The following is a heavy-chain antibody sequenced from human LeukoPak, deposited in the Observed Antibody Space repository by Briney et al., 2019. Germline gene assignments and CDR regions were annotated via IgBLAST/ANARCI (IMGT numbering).Heavy chain of an antibody. V-gene: IGHV3-33*01. J-gene: IGHJ4*02. D-gene: IGHD3-22*01. CDR1: GFTFSSYG. CDR3: AREAHYYDSSGYYWGYYFDY. Sequence: PGRSLRLSCAASGFTFSSYGMHWVRQAPGKGLEWVAVIWYDGSNKYYADSVKGRFTISRDNSKNTLYLQMNSLRAEDTAVYYCAREAHYYDSSGYYWGYYFDYWGQGTLVTVSS. CDR2: IWYDGSNK.